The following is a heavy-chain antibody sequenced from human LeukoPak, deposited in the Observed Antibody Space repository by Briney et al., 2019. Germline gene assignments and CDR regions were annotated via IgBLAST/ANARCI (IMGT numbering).Heavy chain of an antibody. CDR2: ISSNGGST. D-gene: IGHD3-10*01. J-gene: IGHJ4*02. CDR1: GFTFSSYA. V-gene: IGHV3-64D*09. CDR3: VKDTVLGEFDY. Sequence: GGSLRLSCSASGFTFSSYAVHWVRQAPGKGLEYVSAISSNGGSTYYADSVKARFTISRDNSKNTLYLQMSSLRAEDTAVYYCVKDTVLGEFDYWGQGTLVSVSS.